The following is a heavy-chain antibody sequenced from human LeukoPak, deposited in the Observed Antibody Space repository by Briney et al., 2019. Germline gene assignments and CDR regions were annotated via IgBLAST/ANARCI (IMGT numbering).Heavy chain of an antibody. CDR1: GGSISSYY. D-gene: IGHD3-10*01. Sequence: SETLSLTCSVSGGSISSYYWSWIRQPPGKGLEWIGHIYYSGSTHYNPSLKSRVTISVDTSKNQFSLKLSSVTAADTAVYYCARHVGNSGSGSYLTYFDYWGQGTLVTVSS. CDR3: ARHVGNSGSGSYLTYFDY. V-gene: IGHV4-59*08. J-gene: IGHJ4*02. CDR2: IYYSGST.